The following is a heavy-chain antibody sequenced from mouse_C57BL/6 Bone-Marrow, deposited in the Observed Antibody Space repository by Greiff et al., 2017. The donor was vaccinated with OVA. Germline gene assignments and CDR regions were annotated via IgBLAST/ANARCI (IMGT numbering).Heavy chain of an antibody. CDR2: IWSGGST. Sequence: VKLMESGPGLVQPSQSLSITCTVSGFSLTSYGVHWVRQSPGKGLEWLGVIWSGGSTDYNAAFISRLSISKDNSKSQVFFKMNSLQADDTAIYYCARKMGSSSDAMDYWGQGTSVTVSS. J-gene: IGHJ4*01. D-gene: IGHD1-1*01. CDR3: ARKMGSSSDAMDY. V-gene: IGHV2-2*01. CDR1: GFSLTSYG.